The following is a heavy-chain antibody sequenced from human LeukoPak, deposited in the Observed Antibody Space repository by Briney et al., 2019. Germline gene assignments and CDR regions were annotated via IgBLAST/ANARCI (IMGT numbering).Heavy chain of an antibody. CDR1: GSTFTSSA. CDR3: AASSMVRGVTHFDY. Sequence: SVKVSCKASGSTFTSSAMQWVRQARGQRLEWIGWIVVGSGNTNYAQKFQERVTITRDMSTSTAYMELSSLRSEDTAVYYCAASSMVRGVTHFDYWGQGTLVTVSS. V-gene: IGHV1-58*02. CDR2: IVVGSGNT. D-gene: IGHD3-10*01. J-gene: IGHJ4*02.